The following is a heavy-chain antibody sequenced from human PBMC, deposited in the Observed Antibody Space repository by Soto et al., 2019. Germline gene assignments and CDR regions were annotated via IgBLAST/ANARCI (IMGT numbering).Heavy chain of an antibody. J-gene: IGHJ3*02. D-gene: IGHD3-3*01. CDR3: ARIGRDYDFWSGYYKETDAFDI. CDR2: ISSSGSTI. CDR1: GFTFSDYY. V-gene: IGHV3-11*01. Sequence: PVGSLRLSCAASGFTFSDYYMSWIRQAPGKGLEWVSYISSSGSTIYYADSVKGRFTISRDNAKNSLYLQMNSLRVEDTAVYYCARIGRDYDFWSGYYKETDAFDIWGQGTMVTVSS.